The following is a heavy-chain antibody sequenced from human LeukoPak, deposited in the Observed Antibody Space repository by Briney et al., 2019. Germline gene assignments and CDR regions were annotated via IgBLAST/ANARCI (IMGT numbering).Heavy chain of an antibody. CDR2: IYYSGST. D-gene: IGHD3-22*01. Sequence: SETLSLTCTVSGDSISSYYWSWIRQPPGKGLEWIGYIYYSGSTNYNPSLKSRVTVSVDTSKNQFSLKLSSVTAADTAVYYCARGVYYDTSDNWFDPWGQGTLVTVSS. V-gene: IGHV4-59*01. CDR3: ARGVYYDTSDNWFDP. J-gene: IGHJ5*02. CDR1: GDSISSYY.